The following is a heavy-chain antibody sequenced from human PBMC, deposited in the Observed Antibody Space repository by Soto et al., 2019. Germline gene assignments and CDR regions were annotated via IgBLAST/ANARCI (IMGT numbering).Heavy chain of an antibody. CDR1: GFTFNSYG. D-gene: IGHD6-13*01. CDR2: ISYDGSNK. J-gene: IGHJ6*02. Sequence: PWVSLRLSCAASGFTFNSYGMHWVRQAPGKGLEWVAVISYDGSNKYYADSVKGRFTISRDNSMNTLYLQMNSLRAEDTAVYYCAKDLGIAAAGILTYYYYGMDAWGQGTTVTVSS. V-gene: IGHV3-30*18. CDR3: AKDLGIAAAGILTYYYYGMDA.